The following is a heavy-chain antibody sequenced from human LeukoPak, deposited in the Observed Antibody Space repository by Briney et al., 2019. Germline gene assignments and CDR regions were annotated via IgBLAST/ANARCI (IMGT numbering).Heavy chain of an antibody. CDR1: GSIFTSYW. CDR3: ARQQAVASVDNWFDP. D-gene: IGHD6-19*01. J-gene: IGHJ5*02. CDR2: IYPGGSDT. V-gene: IGHV5-51*01. Sequence: GESLQISCKGSGSIFTSYWIGWVRPLPGKGLEWMGIIYPGGSDTIYSPSFQGQVTISADKSISTAYLQWSSLKASDTAMYYCARQQAVASVDNWFDPWGQGTLVTVSS.